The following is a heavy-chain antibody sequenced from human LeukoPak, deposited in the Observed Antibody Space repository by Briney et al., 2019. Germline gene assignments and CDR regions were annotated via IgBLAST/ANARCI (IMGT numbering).Heavy chain of an antibody. CDR2: IKQDGSEK. Sequence: GGSLRLSCAATGFTFSSYWMSWVPPAPGKGLEWGANIKQDGSEKYYVDPVKGRFTISRDNAKTSLYLQMNSLRAEDTAVYYCARDTRVPAAMNYWGQGTLVTVSS. CDR1: GFTFSSYW. J-gene: IGHJ4*02. V-gene: IGHV3-7*01. CDR3: ARDTRVPAAMNY. D-gene: IGHD2-2*01.